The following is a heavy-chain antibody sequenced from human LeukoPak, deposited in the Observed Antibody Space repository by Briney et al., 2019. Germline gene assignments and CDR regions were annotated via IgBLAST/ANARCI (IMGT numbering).Heavy chain of an antibody. CDR3: ARARRHTALQWGYYGMDV. Sequence: PWETLSLTCTASEGSISTYYWSWIRQPPGRGLEWIGYIYYSGSTNYNPSLKSRVTISVDTSKNQFSLKLSSVTAADTAVYYCARARRHTALQWGYYGMDVWGEGTTVTVSS. CDR2: IYYSGST. D-gene: IGHD5-18*01. CDR1: EGSISTYY. J-gene: IGHJ6*01. V-gene: IGHV4-59*01.